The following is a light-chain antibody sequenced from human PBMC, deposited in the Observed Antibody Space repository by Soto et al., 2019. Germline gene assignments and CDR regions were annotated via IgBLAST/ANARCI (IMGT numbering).Light chain of an antibody. CDR1: LTISNNF. V-gene: IGKV3-20*01. J-gene: IGKJ1*01. CDR3: QQYYSSPLT. Sequence: EIVLTQSPGTLSLSPWEVATLSCRASLTISNNFIAWYQQRAGQAPRLVIYGASTRATGIPDRFSASGSGTDFTLTISRLEPEDFAVYFCQQYYSSPLTFGQGTKVDNK. CDR2: GAS.